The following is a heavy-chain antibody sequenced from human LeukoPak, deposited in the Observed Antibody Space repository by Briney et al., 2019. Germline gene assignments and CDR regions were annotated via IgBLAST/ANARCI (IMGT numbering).Heavy chain of an antibody. CDR3: ASFSRFYSSSWHDY. J-gene: IGHJ4*02. Sequence: SETLSLACTGSGGAISSSSYYWGWIRQPPGKGLEWIGSIYYSGSTYYNPSLKSRVTISVDTSKNQFSLKLSSVTAADTAVYYCASFSRFYSSSWHDYWGQGTLVTVSS. D-gene: IGHD6-13*01. V-gene: IGHV4-39*07. CDR2: IYYSGST. CDR1: GGAISSSSYY.